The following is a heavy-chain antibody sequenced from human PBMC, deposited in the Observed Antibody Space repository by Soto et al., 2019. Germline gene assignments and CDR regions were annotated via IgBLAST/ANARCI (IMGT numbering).Heavy chain of an antibody. V-gene: IGHV5-10-1*01. CDR1: GYSFTSYW. Sequence: GESLKISCKGSGYSFTSYWISWVRQMPGKGLEWMGRIDPSDSYTNYSPSFQGHVTISADKSISTAYLQWSSLKASDTAMYYCARWAGPLIAAAANNGMDVWGQGTTVTVSS. CDR2: IDPSDSYT. D-gene: IGHD6-13*01. CDR3: ARWAGPLIAAAANNGMDV. J-gene: IGHJ6*02.